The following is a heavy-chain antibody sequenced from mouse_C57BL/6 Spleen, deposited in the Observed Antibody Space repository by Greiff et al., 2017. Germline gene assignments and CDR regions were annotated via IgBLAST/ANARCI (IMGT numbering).Heavy chain of an antibody. V-gene: IGHV5-9-1*02. CDR1: GFTFSSYA. CDR2: ISSGGDYI. Sequence: EVKLMESGEGLVKPGGSLKLSCAASGFTFSSYAMSWVRQTPEKRLEWVAYISSGGDYIYYADTVKGRFTISRDNARNTLYLQMSSLKSEDTAMYYCTRDGPHGGYWGQGTTLTVSS. J-gene: IGHJ2*01. D-gene: IGHD2-3*01. CDR3: TRDGPHGGY.